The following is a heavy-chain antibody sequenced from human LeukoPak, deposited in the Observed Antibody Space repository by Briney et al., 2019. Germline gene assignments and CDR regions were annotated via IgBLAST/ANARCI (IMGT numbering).Heavy chain of an antibody. V-gene: IGHV3-23*01. J-gene: IGHJ4*02. D-gene: IGHD5-24*01. CDR1: GFTFSNYA. Sequence: PGGSLRLSCAASGFTFSNYAMGWVRQPPGKGLEWISFISAGGERRDYADSVKGRFSISRDNSDNTLSLQMNSLRSADTAVYYCARGYNEGDGYNSGYWGQGTLVTVSS. CDR2: ISAGGERR. CDR3: ARGYNEGDGYNSGY.